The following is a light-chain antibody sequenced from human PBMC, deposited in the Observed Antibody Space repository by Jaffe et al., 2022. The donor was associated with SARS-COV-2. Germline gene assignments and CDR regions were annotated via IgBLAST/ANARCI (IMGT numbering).Light chain of an antibody. CDR1: TADVGHSNY. V-gene: IGLV2-14*03. J-gene: IGLJ2*01. CDR2: DVN. Sequence: QAAPTQPASVSGSPGQSITISCTGTTADVGHSNYVSWYQQKSGRPPKVIIFDVNVRPSGIPSRFSGAKSDITASLTISGLQFEDEADYYCCSWTDSGTWIFGGGTKLTVL. CDR3: CSWTDSGTWI.